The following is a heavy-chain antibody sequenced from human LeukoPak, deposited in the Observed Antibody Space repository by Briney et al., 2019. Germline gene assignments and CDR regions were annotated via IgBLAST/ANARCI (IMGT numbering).Heavy chain of an antibody. CDR2: IYYSGST. Sequence: PSETLSLTCAVYGGSFSGYYWSWIRQPPGKGLEWIGYIYYSGSTNYNPSLKSRVTISVDTSKNQFSLKLSSVTAADTAVYYCARDLEYSGYDTAGIGYYYYYMDVWGKGTTVTVSS. CDR3: ARDLEYSGYDTAGIGYYYYYMDV. V-gene: IGHV4-59*01. D-gene: IGHD5-12*01. CDR1: GGSFSGYY. J-gene: IGHJ6*03.